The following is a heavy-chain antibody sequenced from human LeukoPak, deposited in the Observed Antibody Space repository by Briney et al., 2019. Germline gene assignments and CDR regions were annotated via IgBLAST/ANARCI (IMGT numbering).Heavy chain of an antibody. V-gene: IGHV3-30*18. Sequence: PGRSLRLSCAASGFTFSSYGMHWVRQAPGKGLEWVAVISYDGSNKYYADSVKGRFTISRDNSKNTLYLQMNSLRAEDTAVYYCVKDRGGPHYYYYYGMDVWGQGTTVTVSS. CDR3: VKDRGGPHYYYYYGMDV. CDR1: GFTFSSYG. D-gene: IGHD3-10*01. CDR2: ISYDGSNK. J-gene: IGHJ6*02.